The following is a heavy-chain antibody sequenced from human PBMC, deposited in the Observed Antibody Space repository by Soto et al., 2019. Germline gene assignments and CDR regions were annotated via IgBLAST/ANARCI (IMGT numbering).Heavy chain of an antibody. CDR1: GFTFSSYS. J-gene: IGHJ3*02. CDR2: ISSSSSYI. Sequence: GGSLRLSCAASGFTFSSYSMNWVRQAPGKGLEWVSSISSSSSYIYYADSVKGRFTISRDNAKNSLYLQMNSLRAEDTAVYYCARDLHYDYVWGSYYRALEGLAFDIWGQGTMVTVSS. V-gene: IGHV3-21*01. CDR3: ARDLHYDYVWGSYYRALEGLAFDI. D-gene: IGHD3-16*01.